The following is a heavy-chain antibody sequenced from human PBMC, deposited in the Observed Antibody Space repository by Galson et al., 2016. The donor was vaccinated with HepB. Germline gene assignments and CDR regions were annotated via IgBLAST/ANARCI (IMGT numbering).Heavy chain of an antibody. V-gene: IGHV4-31*03. CDR3: ARGYSYGGGIY. CDR1: GGSISSADYY. Sequence: TLSLTCTVSGGSISSADYYWSWIRQHAGKGLEWIGYIYYSGGTYYNPSLKSRVTMSIDTSKNQFSLKMTSVTAADTAVYYCARGYSYGGGIYWGRGTLVTVSS. D-gene: IGHD5-18*01. CDR2: IYYSGGT. J-gene: IGHJ1*01.